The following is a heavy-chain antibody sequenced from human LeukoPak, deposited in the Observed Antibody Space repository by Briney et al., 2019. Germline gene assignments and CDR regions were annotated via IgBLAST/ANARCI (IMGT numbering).Heavy chain of an antibody. D-gene: IGHD2-21*01. CDR2: INPYSGAT. CDR1: GYTFTVYY. V-gene: IGHV1-2*02. Sequence: ASVTVSFKASGYTFTVYYMHWVRQAPGQGLEWMGWINPYSGATNYAQKFQGRVTMTRDTSISTAYMDLSSLKSDDTAVYYCARAHIGNDLFIDYWGQGTLVTVSS. CDR3: ARAHIGNDLFIDY. J-gene: IGHJ4*02.